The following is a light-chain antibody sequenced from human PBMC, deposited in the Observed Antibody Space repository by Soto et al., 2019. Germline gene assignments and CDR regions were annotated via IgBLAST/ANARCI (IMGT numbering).Light chain of an antibody. CDR2: DVN. Sequence: QAALTQPASVSGSPGQSITISCTGTSSDVGGYNYVSWYQHHPGKAPKLLIYDVNSRPSGVSDRFSGSKSGNTASLTISGLQAEDEADYYCSSYTSSSTVVFGTGTKLTVL. V-gene: IGLV2-14*03. J-gene: IGLJ1*01. CDR1: SSDVGGYNY. CDR3: SSYTSSSTVV.